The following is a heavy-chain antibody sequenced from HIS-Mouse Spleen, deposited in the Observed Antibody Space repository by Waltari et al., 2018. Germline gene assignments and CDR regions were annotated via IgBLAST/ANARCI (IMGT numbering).Heavy chain of an antibody. Sequence: QVQLQESGPGLAKPSQTLSLTCTVSGGSISRGDYYWSWIRQPPGKGLEWIGYIYYSGSTYYNPSLKSRVTISVDTSKNQFSLKLSSVTAADTAVYYCATRNSYWGDGAFDIWGQGTMVTVSS. CDR2: IYYSGST. CDR3: ATRNSYWGDGAFDI. J-gene: IGHJ3*02. V-gene: IGHV4-30-4*01. D-gene: IGHD7-27*01. CDR1: GGSISRGDYY.